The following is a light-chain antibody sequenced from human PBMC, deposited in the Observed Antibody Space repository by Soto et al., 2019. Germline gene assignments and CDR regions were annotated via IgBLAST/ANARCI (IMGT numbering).Light chain of an antibody. CDR3: QQYHIWPPWT. J-gene: IGKJ1*01. V-gene: IGKV3-15*01. CDR1: QGVSRK. CDR2: GAS. Sequence: DIVMTQSPATLSVAPGERVTFSCRASQGVSRKLAWYQHKPGQAPRLLIYGASTRATGIPARFSGRGSGTEFTLTISSLQSEDFGLYYCQQYHIWPPWTFGQGTKVDIK.